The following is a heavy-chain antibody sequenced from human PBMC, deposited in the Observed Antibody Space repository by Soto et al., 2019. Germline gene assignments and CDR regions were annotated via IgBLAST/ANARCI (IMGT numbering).Heavy chain of an antibody. CDR3: AKRAWGSSGPCDY. D-gene: IGHD6-19*01. CDR2: ISVGGGNT. J-gene: IGHJ4*02. V-gene: IGHV3-23*01. Sequence: EVQLLESGGGLVQPGGSLRLSCAASGFTFSSYAMNWVRQAPGKGLEWVSGISVGGGNTYYADSVKGRCTISRDYSQNTLYLQMRGLSAEDTAVYFCAKRAWGSSGPCDYWGQGTLVTVSS. CDR1: GFTFSSYA.